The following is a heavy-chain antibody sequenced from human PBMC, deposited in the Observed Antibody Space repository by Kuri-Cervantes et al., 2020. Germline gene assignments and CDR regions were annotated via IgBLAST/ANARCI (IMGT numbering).Heavy chain of an antibody. J-gene: IGHJ4*02. CDR3: ARAAAVTAIYDY. CDR1: GGTFSSYA. D-gene: IGHD5-18*01. Sequence: SVKVSCKASGGTFSSYAISWVRQASGQGLEWMGGIIPIFGTANYAQKFQGRVTITADKSTSTAYMELSSLRSEDTAVYYCARAAAVTAIYDYWGQGTLVTVSS. CDR2: IIPIFGTA. V-gene: IGHV1-69*06.